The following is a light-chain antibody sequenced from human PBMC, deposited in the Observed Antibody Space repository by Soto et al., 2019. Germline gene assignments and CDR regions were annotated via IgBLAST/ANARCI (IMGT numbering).Light chain of an antibody. CDR3: QQYGSSPFT. V-gene: IGKV3-20*01. CDR1: QSVSSSY. CDR2: GAS. J-gene: IGKJ5*01. Sequence: EIVLTQSPGTLSLSPGERATLSCRASQSVSSSYLAWNQQKPGQAPRLLIYGASSRATGIPDRFSGSGSGTDFTLTISRLEPEDFAVYYCQQYGSSPFTCGQGTRL.